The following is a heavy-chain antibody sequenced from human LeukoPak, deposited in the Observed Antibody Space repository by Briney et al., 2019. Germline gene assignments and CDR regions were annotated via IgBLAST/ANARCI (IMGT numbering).Heavy chain of an antibody. V-gene: IGHV3-74*01. Sequence: GGSLRLSCAASGFTFSSYWMHWVRQAPGKGLVWVSRINSDESSTSYADSVKGRFTISRDNAKNTLYLQMNSLRAEDTAVYYCARECGDCYRNDAFDIWGQGTMVTVSS. CDR3: ARECGDCYRNDAFDI. D-gene: IGHD2-21*02. CDR1: GFTFSSYW. J-gene: IGHJ3*02. CDR2: INSDESST.